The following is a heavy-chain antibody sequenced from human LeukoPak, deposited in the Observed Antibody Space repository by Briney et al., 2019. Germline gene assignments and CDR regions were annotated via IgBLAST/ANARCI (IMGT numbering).Heavy chain of an antibody. CDR3: AKRGVVIRVILVGFHKEAYYFDS. D-gene: IGHD2-21*01. J-gene: IGHJ4*02. V-gene: IGHV3-23*01. CDR2: ISDRAGRT. CDR1: GITLSNYG. Sequence: GGSLRLSCAVSGITLSNYGMSGVRQAPGKGLEWVAGISDRAGRTNYADAVKGRFTISRDNPKNTLYLQMNSLRAEDTAVYFCAKRGVVIRVILVGFHKEAYYFDSWGQGALVTVSS.